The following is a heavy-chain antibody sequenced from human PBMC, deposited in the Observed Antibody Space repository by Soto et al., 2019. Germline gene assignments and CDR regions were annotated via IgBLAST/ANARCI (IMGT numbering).Heavy chain of an antibody. J-gene: IGHJ4*02. CDR3: AREIRVGSGWLGAY. Sequence: EVQLVESGGGLVQPGGSLRLSCAASGFTVSSNYMSWVRQAPGKGLEWVSVIYSGGSTYYADSVKGRSTISRDNTKNTLYLQMTSLGAEDTAVYYCAREIRVGSGWLGAYCGQGTLVTVSA. D-gene: IGHD6-19*01. CDR1: GFTVSSNY. CDR2: IYSGGST. V-gene: IGHV3-66*01.